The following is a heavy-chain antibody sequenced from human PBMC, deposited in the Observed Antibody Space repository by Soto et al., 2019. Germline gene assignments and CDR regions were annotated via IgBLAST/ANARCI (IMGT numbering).Heavy chain of an antibody. CDR3: ARDSGYIKGMDV. Sequence: SEPLSLTCTVSGASISSYYRIWLRQPPGKGLEWIGYIYYSGSTNYNPSLKSRVTISVDTSKNQFSLKLSSVTAADTAVYYCARDSGYIKGMDVWGQGTTVTVSS. CDR2: IYYSGST. D-gene: IGHD5-18*01. J-gene: IGHJ6*02. CDR1: GASISSYY. V-gene: IGHV4-59*01.